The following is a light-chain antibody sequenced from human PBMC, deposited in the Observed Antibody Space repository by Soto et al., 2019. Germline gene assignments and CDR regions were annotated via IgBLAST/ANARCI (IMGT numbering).Light chain of an antibody. CDR3: SSYTSSSTRV. CDR2: DVS. CDR1: SSDVGGYNY. V-gene: IGLV2-14*01. J-gene: IGLJ2*01. Sequence: QSALTQPASVSGSPGQSITISCTVTSSDVGGYNYVSWYQQHPGKAPKLMIYDVSNRPSGVSNRFSGSKSGNTASLTISGLQAEDEADYYCSSYTSSSTRVFGGGTKVTVL.